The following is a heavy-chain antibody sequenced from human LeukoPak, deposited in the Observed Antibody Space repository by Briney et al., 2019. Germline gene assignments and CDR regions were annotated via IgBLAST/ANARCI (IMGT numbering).Heavy chain of an antibody. CDR3: ASLAVAGLSEGY. CDR1: GGSVSSDSYY. CDR2: IYYSGST. J-gene: IGHJ4*02. V-gene: IGHV4-39*01. D-gene: IGHD6-19*01. Sequence: SETLSLTCTVSGGSVSSDSYYWAWIRQPPGKGLEWIASIYYSGSTYYNPSLKSRVTISVDTSRNQFSLKLSSVTAADTAVYYCASLAVAGLSEGYWGQGTLVIVSS.